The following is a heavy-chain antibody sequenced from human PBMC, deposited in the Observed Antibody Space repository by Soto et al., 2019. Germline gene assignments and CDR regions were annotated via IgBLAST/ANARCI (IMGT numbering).Heavy chain of an antibody. CDR2: ISSSSSYI. Sequence: GGSLRLSCAASGFTFSSYSMNWVRQAPGKGLEWVSSISSSSSYIYYADSVKGRFTISRDNAKNSLYLQMNSLRAEDTAVYYCARSDYDYVWGSYRYTTPYFQHWGQGTLVTVSS. D-gene: IGHD3-16*02. V-gene: IGHV3-21*01. J-gene: IGHJ1*01. CDR3: ARSDYDYVWGSYRYTTPYFQH. CDR1: GFTFSSYS.